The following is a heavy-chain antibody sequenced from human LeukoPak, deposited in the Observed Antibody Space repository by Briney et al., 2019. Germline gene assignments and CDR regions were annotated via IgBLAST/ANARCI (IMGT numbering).Heavy chain of an antibody. CDR3: ARVIIPAATRVWFDP. Sequence: SETLSLTCTVSGGSISSSSHYWGWIRQPPGKGLEWIGSIYYSGDAYHNPSLKSRVTTSVDTSKSQFSLRLSSVTAADTAVYYCARVIIPAATRVWFDPWGQGTLVTVSS. CDR1: GGSISSSSHY. D-gene: IGHD2-2*01. V-gene: IGHV4-39*01. CDR2: IYYSGDA. J-gene: IGHJ5*02.